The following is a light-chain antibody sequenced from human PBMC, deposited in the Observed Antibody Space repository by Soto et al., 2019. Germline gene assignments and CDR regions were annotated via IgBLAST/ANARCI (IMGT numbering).Light chain of an antibody. Sequence: EIVLTQSPATLSLSPRERATLSCRASQSVDNYLAWYQQKPGQAPRLLIYDVSNRATGTPARFSGSGSGTDFTLSNSSLEPEDFAVYYCQQRSNRPRFTFGPGTKLDIK. CDR3: QQRSNRPRFT. J-gene: IGKJ3*01. V-gene: IGKV3-11*01. CDR2: DVS. CDR1: QSVDNY.